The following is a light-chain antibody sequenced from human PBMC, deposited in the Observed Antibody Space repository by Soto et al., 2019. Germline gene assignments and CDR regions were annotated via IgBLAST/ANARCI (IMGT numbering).Light chain of an antibody. Sequence: QSVLTQPPSASGTPGQRVTISCSGSSSNIGSSTVNWYQQLPVTAPKLLIYSDNQWPSGVPDRFSGSKSATSASLAISGLQSEDEAEYYCAAWDDSLNGVVFGGGTKVTVL. CDR1: SSNIGSST. V-gene: IGLV1-44*01. CDR3: AAWDDSLNGVV. J-gene: IGLJ2*01. CDR2: SDN.